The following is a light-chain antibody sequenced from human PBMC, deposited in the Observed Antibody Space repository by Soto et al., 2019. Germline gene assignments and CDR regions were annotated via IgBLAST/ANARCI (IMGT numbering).Light chain of an antibody. CDR3: MQGSYWPRT. CDR2: EVS. Sequence: VMTQSPLSLPVTLEQPASISCRSSQSLLYTDGNTYLSWFQQRPGQSPRRLIYEVSNRDSGVPDRFSGSGSGTDFTLKISRVEAEDVGVYYCMQGSYWPRTFGQGTKVEIK. CDR1: QSLLYTDGNTY. J-gene: IGKJ1*01. V-gene: IGKV2-30*01.